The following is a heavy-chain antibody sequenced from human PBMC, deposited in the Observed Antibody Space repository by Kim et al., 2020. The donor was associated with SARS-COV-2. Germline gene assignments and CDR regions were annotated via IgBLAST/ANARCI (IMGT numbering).Heavy chain of an antibody. V-gene: IGHV5-51*01. D-gene: IGHD6-13*01. J-gene: IGHJ4*02. Sequence: PSFQGQVTISADKSISAAYLQWSSLKASDTAMYYCARRLTAVGTHCFDYWGQGTVVAVSS. CDR3: ARRLTAVGTHCFDY.